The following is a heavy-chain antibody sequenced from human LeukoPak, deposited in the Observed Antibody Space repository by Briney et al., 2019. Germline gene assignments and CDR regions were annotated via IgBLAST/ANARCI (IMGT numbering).Heavy chain of an antibody. CDR3: ARDRLAVAGQEGFDY. CDR2: ISAYNGNT. D-gene: IGHD6-19*01. J-gene: IGHJ4*02. Sequence: ASVKVSCKASGYTFTSYGISWVRQAPGQGLEWMGWISAYNGNTNYAQELQGRVTMTTDTSTSTAYMELRSLRSDDTAVYYCARDRLAVAGQEGFDYWGQGTLVTVSS. CDR1: GYTFTSYG. V-gene: IGHV1-18*01.